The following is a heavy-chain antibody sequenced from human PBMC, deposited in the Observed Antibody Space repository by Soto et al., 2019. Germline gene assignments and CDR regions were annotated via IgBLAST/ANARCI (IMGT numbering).Heavy chain of an antibody. Sequence: SETLSLTCAVSGGSISSGGYSWSWIRQPPGKGLEWIGYIYHSGSTYYNPSLKSRVTISVDRSKNQFSLKLSSVTAADTAVYYCARANYYDSSGYYYFDYWGQGTLVTVSS. CDR1: GGSISSGGYS. CDR3: ARANYYDSSGYYYFDY. D-gene: IGHD3-22*01. J-gene: IGHJ4*02. V-gene: IGHV4-30-2*01. CDR2: IYHSGST.